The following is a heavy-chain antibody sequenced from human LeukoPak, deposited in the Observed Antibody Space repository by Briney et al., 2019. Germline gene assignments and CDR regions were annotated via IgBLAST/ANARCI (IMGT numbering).Heavy chain of an antibody. V-gene: IGHV4-39*01. J-gene: IGHJ5*02. Sequence: PSETLSLTCTVSGGSISSSSYYWGWIRQPPGKGLEWIGSIYYSGSTYYNPSLKSRVTISVDTSKNQFSLKLSSVTAADTAVYYCARVIRGYSGYDWDKDNWFDPWGQGTLVTVSS. CDR1: GGSISSSSYY. CDR3: ARVIRGYSGYDWDKDNWFDP. D-gene: IGHD5-12*01. CDR2: IYYSGST.